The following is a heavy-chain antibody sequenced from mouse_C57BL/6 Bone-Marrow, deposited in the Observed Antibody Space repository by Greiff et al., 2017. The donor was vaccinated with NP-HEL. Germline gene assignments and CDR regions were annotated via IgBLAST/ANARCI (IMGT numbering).Heavy chain of an antibody. V-gene: IGHV1-7*01. CDR2: INPSSGYT. CDR3: ARGTTVVSMDY. CDR1: GYTFTSYW. D-gene: IGHD1-1*01. Sequence: VQRVESGAELAKPGASVKLSCKASGYTFTSYWMHWVKQRPGQGLEWIGYINPSSGYTKYNQKFKDKATLTADKSSSTAYMQLSSLTYEDSAVYYCARGTTVVSMDYWGQGTSVTVSS. J-gene: IGHJ4*01.